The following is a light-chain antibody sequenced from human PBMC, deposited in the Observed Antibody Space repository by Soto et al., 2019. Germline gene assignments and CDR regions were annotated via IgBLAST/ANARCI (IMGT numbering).Light chain of an antibody. CDR1: QSVSSTY. CDR2: DAS. V-gene: IGKV3-20*01. J-gene: IGKJ1*01. CDR3: QQFSSTPWT. Sequence: EIVLTQSPGTLSLSPGERATLSCRASQSVSSTYLAWYQQKPGRAPRLLIYDASSRATGIPDRFSGSGSGTDFTLTISRLEPEDFAVYYCQQFSSTPWTCGQGTEVEIK.